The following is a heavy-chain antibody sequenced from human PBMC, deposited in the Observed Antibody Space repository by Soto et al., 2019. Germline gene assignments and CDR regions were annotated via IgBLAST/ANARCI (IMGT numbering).Heavy chain of an antibody. V-gene: IGHV1-2*04. J-gene: IGHJ6*03. CDR3: ARGVSVIYYYYYMDV. CDR1: GYTFTDYY. CDR2: INPNSGGT. Sequence: ASVKVSCKASGYTFTDYYIHWVRQAPGQGLEWMGWINPNSGGTIYAQKSQGWVTMTRDTSISTACMEVSRLRSDDTAVYYCARGVSVIYYYYYMDVWGKGTTVTVSS. D-gene: IGHD2-21*01.